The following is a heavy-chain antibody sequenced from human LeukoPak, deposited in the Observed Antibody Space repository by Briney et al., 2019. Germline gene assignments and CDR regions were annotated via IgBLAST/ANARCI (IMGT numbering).Heavy chain of an antibody. CDR2: IKTDGSTT. J-gene: IGHJ4*02. CDR1: GYTFSSSW. V-gene: IGHV3-74*01. CDR3: AIERETYYFDY. D-gene: IGHD5-24*01. Sequence: GGSLRLSCAVSGYTFSSSWMHWVRQAPGKGLVWVSHIKTDGSTTAYADSVKGRFTISSDNAKNTLYLQMNSLRAEDTAVYYCAIERETYYFDYWGQGTLVTVSS.